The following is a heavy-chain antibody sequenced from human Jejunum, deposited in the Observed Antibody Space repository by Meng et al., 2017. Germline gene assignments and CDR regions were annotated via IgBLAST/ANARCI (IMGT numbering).Heavy chain of an antibody. CDR2: MYYSGST. CDR3: ASLPPLYSSGCYGQKYDVDV. V-gene: IGHV4-61*01. CDR1: GVSVSSDTYY. D-gene: IGHD6-19*01. Sequence: SETLSLTCTVSGVSVSSDTYYWSWLRQPPGKGLEWIGYMYYSGSTNYNPSLKSRVTISGDTFKNQFSLKLSSVTAADTAVYYCASLPPLYSSGCYGQKYDVDVWGQGTTVTVSS. J-gene: IGHJ6*02.